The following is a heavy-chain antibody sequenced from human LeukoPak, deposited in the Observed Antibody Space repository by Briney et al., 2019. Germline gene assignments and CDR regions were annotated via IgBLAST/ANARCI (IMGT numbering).Heavy chain of an antibody. Sequence: ASVKVSCKASGYTFTRYYLHWVRQAPGQGLEWVGIINPSGGSTRYAQKFQGRVTMTRDTSTSTVYMELSRLRSEDTAVYYCARDRDSGSYYFYYYYGTDVWGQGTTVTVSS. CDR3: ARDRDSGSYYFYYYYGTDV. V-gene: IGHV1-46*01. CDR1: GYTFTRYY. J-gene: IGHJ6*02. CDR2: INPSGGST. D-gene: IGHD3-10*01.